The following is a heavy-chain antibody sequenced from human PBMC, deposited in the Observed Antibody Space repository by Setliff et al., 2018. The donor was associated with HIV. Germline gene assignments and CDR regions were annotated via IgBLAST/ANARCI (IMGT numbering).Heavy chain of an antibody. CDR1: GGSLSDDY. J-gene: IGHJ4*02. Sequence: SETLSLTCAVYGGSLSDDYWSWIRKSAGKGLEWIGRIYATGGTNYNPSLKSRLTISLATSTNQFSLRLTSVTAADTAVYYCAREQWLRYFDDWGQGALVTVSS. CDR3: AREQWLRYFDD. CDR2: IYATGGT. V-gene: IGHV4-4*07. D-gene: IGHD5-12*01.